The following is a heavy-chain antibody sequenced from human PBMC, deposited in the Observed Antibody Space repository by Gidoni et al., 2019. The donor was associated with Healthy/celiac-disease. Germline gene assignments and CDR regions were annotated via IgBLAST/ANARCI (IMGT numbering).Heavy chain of an antibody. CDR2: IYSGGYR. CDR1: GLAVISNY. J-gene: IGHJ3*02. V-gene: IGHV3-66*01. Sequence: EVQLVESGGGLVQPGGSLRLSCAASGLAVISNYMTWVRQTPERGLEWFSIIYSGGYRFYAGSVEGRFTISRDISKNTVYLQMNSLRAEDTALYYCARARGDKTYGAGDIWGQGTMVTVSS. D-gene: IGHD4-17*01. CDR3: ARARGDKTYGAGDI.